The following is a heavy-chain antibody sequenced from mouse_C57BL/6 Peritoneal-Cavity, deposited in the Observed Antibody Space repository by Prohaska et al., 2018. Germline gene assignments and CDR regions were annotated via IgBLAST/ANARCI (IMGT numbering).Heavy chain of an antibody. D-gene: IGHD4-1*01. Sequence: EVKLEESGGGLVQPGGSMKLSCAASGFTFSDAWMDWVRQSPEKGLEWVAEIRNKANNQSTYYAESVKVRFTISRDDSKSSVYLQMNSLRAEDTGIYYCTRRLGPYYAMDYWGQGTSVTVSS. J-gene: IGHJ4*01. CDR2: IRNKANNQST. CDR1: GFTFSDAW. V-gene: IGHV6-6*01. CDR3: TRRLGPYYAMDY.